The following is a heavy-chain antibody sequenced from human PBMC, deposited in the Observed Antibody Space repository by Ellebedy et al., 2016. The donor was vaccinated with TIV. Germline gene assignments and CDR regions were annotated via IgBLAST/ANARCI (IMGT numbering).Heavy chain of an antibody. CDR3: ARGKDSGNYVGWFDP. J-gene: IGHJ5*02. CDR2: ILPISPTP. V-gene: IGHV1-69*13. D-gene: IGHD4-11*01. CDR1: GGTFKTYT. Sequence: AASVKVSCKASGGTFKTYTVTWVRQAPGQGLEWVGGILPISPTPNYAQKFQGRVTITADESANIVYMELSSLNSEETAVYYCARGKDSGNYVGWFDPWGQGTLVTVSS.